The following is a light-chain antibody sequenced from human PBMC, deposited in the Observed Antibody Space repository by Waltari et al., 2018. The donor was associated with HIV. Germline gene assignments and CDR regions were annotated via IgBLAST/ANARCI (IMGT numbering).Light chain of an antibody. CDR3: QKYNNWPLST. Sequence: VMTQSPATLSVSPGASATLSCRASQSVRSNLAWYQQKPGQAPRLLIYGASTRSPASPAGFSSSGSGTEFTLTISSRQSEDYAGYYCQKYNNWPLSTFGQGTRLEIK. CDR1: QSVRSN. CDR2: GAS. J-gene: IGKJ5*01. V-gene: IGKV3-15*01.